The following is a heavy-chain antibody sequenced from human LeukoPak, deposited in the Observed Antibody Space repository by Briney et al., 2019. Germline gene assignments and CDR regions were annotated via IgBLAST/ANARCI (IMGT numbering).Heavy chain of an antibody. V-gene: IGHV1-8*01. Sequence: ASVKVSCKASGYTFTSYDINWVRQATGQGLEWMGWMNPNSGNTGYAQKFQGRVTMTRDTSTSAVYMELSSLRSEDTAVYYCARDTNPSSSSGYYGSGSYYNPLDYWGQGTLVTVSS. CDR3: ARDTNPSSSSGYYGSGSYYNPLDY. CDR1: GYTFTSYD. J-gene: IGHJ4*02. D-gene: IGHD3-10*01. CDR2: MNPNSGNT.